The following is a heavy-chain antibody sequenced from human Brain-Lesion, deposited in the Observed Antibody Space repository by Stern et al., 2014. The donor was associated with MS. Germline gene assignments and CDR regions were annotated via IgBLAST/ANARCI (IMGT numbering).Heavy chain of an antibody. J-gene: IGHJ5*02. D-gene: IGHD2-8*01. Sequence: LHLGEFGPGLVKPSPTLSLTCTVSGGSISSGGYYLSLIRPQPGKGLEWVGYIHYSGSTYYNSALKSRVTISRDTSKNQFSLNLNSVTAADTAVYYCARVGVYVQTGWFDPWGQGALVTVSS. CDR2: IHYSGST. CDR3: ARVGVYVQTGWFDP. V-gene: IGHV4-31*03. CDR1: GGSISSGGYY.